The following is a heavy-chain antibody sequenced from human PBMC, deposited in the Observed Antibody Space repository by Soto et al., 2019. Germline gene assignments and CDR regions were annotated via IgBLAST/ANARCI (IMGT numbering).Heavy chain of an antibody. CDR2: ISSSSSYI. D-gene: IGHD3-10*01. CDR3: ARDGCYGAGED. Sequence: GGSLRLSCAASGFTFSSYSMNWVRQAPGGGLEWVSSISSSSSYIYYPDSVKGRFTISRDNAKNSLYLQMTSLMAEATAVYCCARDGCYGAGEDGGQGTLVTVSS. CDR1: GFTFSSYS. J-gene: IGHJ4*02. V-gene: IGHV3-21*01.